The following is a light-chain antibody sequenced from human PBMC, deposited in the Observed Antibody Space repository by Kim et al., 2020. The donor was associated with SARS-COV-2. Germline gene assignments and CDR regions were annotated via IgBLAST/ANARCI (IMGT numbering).Light chain of an antibody. Sequence: QSVLTQPPSVSAAPGQKVTISCSGSSSNIRNNYVSWYQQFPGTAPKLLIYDNNKRPSEIPDRFSGSKSGTSATLGITGLQTGDEADYYCETWDSSLSAVLFGGGTQLTVL. V-gene: IGLV1-51*01. J-gene: IGLJ3*02. CDR2: DNN. CDR1: SSNIRNNY. CDR3: ETWDSSLSAVL.